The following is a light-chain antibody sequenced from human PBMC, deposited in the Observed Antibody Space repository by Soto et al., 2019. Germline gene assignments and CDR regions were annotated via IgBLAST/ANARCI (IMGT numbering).Light chain of an antibody. V-gene: IGKV1-39*01. CDR2: GAS. J-gene: IGKJ1*01. CDR1: QTVGNY. Sequence: DIQMTQSPSSLSASVGDRVTLTCRASQTVGNYLNWYQQKPGKAPLVLIYGASTLQSGVPSRFSASGSETDFTLTISSLQPEDFANYYCQQSYSTPTFGQGTKVEIK. CDR3: QQSYSTPT.